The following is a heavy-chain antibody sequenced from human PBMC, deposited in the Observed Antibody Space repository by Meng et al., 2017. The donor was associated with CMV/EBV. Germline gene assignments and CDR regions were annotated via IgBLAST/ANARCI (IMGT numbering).Heavy chain of an antibody. CDR3: ARGGGGEWELLHYFDY. D-gene: IGHD1-26*01. J-gene: IGHJ4*02. Sequence: QGQLQAWGAGLLKPSETLSPTCAVYGGSFSGYYWSWIRQPPGKGLEWIGEINHSGSTNYNPSLKSRVTISVDTSKNQFSLKLSSVTAADTAVYYCARGGGGEWELLHYFDYWGQGTLVTVSS. V-gene: IGHV4-34*01. CDR2: INHSGST. CDR1: GGSFSGYY.